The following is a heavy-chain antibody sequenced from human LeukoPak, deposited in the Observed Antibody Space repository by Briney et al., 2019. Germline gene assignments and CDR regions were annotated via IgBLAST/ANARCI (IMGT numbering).Heavy chain of an antibody. V-gene: IGHV1-69-2*01. J-gene: IGHJ3*02. D-gene: IGHD6-13*01. Sequence: ASVKISCKVSRYTFTDYYMHWVQQAPGKGLEWMGLVDPEDGETIYAEKFQGIVTITADTSTDTAYMELSSLRSEDTAVYYCATVPAAGNKAFDIWGQGTMVTVFS. CDR2: VDPEDGET. CDR3: ATVPAAGNKAFDI. CDR1: RYTFTDYY.